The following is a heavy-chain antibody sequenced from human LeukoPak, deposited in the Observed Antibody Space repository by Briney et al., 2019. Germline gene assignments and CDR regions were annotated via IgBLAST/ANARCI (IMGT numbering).Heavy chain of an antibody. D-gene: IGHD1-26*01. CDR3: ARHFLGELPDMDV. J-gene: IGHJ6*02. Sequence: AGESLQISCKGSGYLFTSYWISWVRQMPGKGLEWMGRIDPSDSYTKYSPSFQGHVTISGDESISTAYLQWSSLKASDTAMYYCARHFLGELPDMDVWGQGTTVTVSS. CDR2: IDPSDSYT. CDR1: GYLFTSYW. V-gene: IGHV5-10-1*01.